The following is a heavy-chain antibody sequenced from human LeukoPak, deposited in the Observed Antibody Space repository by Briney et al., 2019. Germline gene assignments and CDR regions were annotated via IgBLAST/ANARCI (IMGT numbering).Heavy chain of an antibody. Sequence: SETLSLTCTVSGGSISSGDYYWSWIRQPPGKGLEWIGYIYYSGSTYYNPSLRSRVTISVDTSKNQFSLKLSSVTAADTAVYYCARQFDYVYYYGMDVWGQGTTVTVSS. CDR1: GGSISSGDYY. J-gene: IGHJ6*02. D-gene: IGHD4-17*01. V-gene: IGHV4-30-4*01. CDR2: IYYSGST. CDR3: ARQFDYVYYYGMDV.